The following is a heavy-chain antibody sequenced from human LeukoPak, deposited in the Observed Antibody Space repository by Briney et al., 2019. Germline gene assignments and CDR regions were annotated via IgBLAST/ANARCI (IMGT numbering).Heavy chain of an antibody. J-gene: IGHJ5*02. CDR2: IYYSGST. CDR3: ARFTNWFDP. CDR1: GGSSSSFY. D-gene: IGHD3-10*01. V-gene: IGHV4-59*06. Sequence: PSETLSLTCTVSGGSSSSFYWSWIRQPPGKGLEWIGYIYYSGSTYYNPTLKSRVTISVDTSKNQFSLKLSSVTAADTAVYYCARFTNWFDPWGQGTLVTVSS.